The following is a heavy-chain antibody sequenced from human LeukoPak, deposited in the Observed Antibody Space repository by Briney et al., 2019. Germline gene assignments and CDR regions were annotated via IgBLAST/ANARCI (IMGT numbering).Heavy chain of an antibody. CDR2: INHSGST. D-gene: IGHD3-9*01. J-gene: IGHJ4*02. CDR1: GGSISSYY. CDR3: ARHVLRYVDWLSPFDY. V-gene: IGHV4-34*01. Sequence: SETLSLTCTVSGGSISSYYWSWIRQPPGKGLEWTGEINHSGSTNYNPSLKSRVTISVDTSKNQFSLKLSSVTAADTAVYYCARHVLRYVDWLSPFDYWGQGTLVTVSS.